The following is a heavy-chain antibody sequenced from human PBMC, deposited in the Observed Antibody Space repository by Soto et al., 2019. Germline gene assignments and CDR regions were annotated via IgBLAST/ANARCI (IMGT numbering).Heavy chain of an antibody. V-gene: IGHV3-23*01. CDR3: AKNQGVELVPLATVDWFDP. D-gene: IGHD1-26*01. CDR2: ISGSGFKK. CDR1: GFIFENFG. J-gene: IGHJ5*02. Sequence: GGSLSLSCAASGFIFENFGMSWVRQAPGKGLEWISSISGSGFKKYYADSVKGRFTITRDNSKSTVYLELNNLSAEDTAVYHCAKNQGVELVPLATVDWFDPWGQGSVVTVSS.